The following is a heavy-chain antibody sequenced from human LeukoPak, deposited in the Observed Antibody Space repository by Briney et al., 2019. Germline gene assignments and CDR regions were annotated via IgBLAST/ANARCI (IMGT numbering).Heavy chain of an antibody. V-gene: IGHV5-51*01. CDR1: GYSFTSYW. Sequence: GESLKISCKGSGYSFTSYWIGWVRQMPGKGLEWMGIIYPGDSDTRYSPSFQGQVTISADKSISTAYLQWSSLKASDAAMYYCARSHYGSGRRNWFDPWGQGTLVTVSS. CDR3: ARSHYGSGRRNWFDP. CDR2: IYPGDSDT. J-gene: IGHJ5*02. D-gene: IGHD3-10*01.